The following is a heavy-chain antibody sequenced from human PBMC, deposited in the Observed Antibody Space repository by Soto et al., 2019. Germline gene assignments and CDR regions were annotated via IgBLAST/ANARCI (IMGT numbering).Heavy chain of an antibody. CDR2: INHSGST. J-gene: IGHJ4*02. D-gene: IGHD3-22*01. CDR3: ARGQRIGVITTWFDY. V-gene: IGHV4-34*01. Sequence: WTWIRQPPGKGLEWIGEINHSGSTNYNPSLKSRVTISVDTSKNQFSLKLSSVTAADTAVYYCARGQRIGVITTWFDYWGQGTLVTVSS.